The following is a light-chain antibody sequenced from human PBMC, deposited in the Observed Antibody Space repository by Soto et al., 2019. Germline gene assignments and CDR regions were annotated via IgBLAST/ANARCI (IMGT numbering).Light chain of an antibody. CDR3: SSHTTSSALQV. CDR2: EVN. V-gene: IGLV2-14*01. CDR1: SSDIGAYDY. J-gene: IGLJ1*01. Sequence: QSALTQPASLSGSPGQSITISCTGTSSDIGAYDYVSWFQQHPGKAPKLMISEVNNRPSGVSNRFSGSKSGNTAYLTISGLQVEDEAEYYCSSHTTSSALQVFGTGTKVTVL.